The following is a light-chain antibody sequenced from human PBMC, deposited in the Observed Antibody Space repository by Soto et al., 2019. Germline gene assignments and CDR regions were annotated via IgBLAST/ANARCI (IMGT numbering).Light chain of an antibody. CDR2: AAS. J-gene: IGKJ3*01. Sequence: EIVLTQSPGTLSLSPGERATLSCRASQSINNRYLAWYQQKPGQAPRLLIYAASSRATGIPDRFSGSGSGTDFTLTISRLEPEDFGVYYCHQFGSSPGFTFGPGTKVDIK. CDR3: HQFGSSPGFT. V-gene: IGKV3-20*01. CDR1: QSINNRY.